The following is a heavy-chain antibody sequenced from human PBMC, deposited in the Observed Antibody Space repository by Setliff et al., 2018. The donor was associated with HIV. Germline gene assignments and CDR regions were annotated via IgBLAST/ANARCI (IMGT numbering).Heavy chain of an antibody. CDR3: ARVKIIAGTDYFDY. CDR1: GESFSGYY. J-gene: IGHJ4*02. Sequence: TLSLTCAVYGESFSGYYWSWIRQPPGKGLEWIGEVNHSGSSSYNPSLKSRVNILVDTSKNQFSLKLTSVTAADTAVYYCARVKIIAGTDYFDYWGQGTLVTVSS. D-gene: IGHD2-15*01. V-gene: IGHV4-34*01. CDR2: VNHSGSS.